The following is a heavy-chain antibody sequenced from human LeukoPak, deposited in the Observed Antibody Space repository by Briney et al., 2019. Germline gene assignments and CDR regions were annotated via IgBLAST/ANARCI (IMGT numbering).Heavy chain of an antibody. J-gene: IGHJ3*02. D-gene: IGHD3-22*01. CDR3: ARRGYSSGRADALDI. Sequence: PGGSLRLSCAASGFPFTTSAMHWVRQAPGKGLEWVAVISSDGITKFYAESVRGRFTISRDNSKDTVDLLVSALRDEDTAAYYCARRGYSSGRADALDIWGQGTLVSVSS. V-gene: IGHV3-30-3*01. CDR2: ISSDGITK. CDR1: GFPFTTSA.